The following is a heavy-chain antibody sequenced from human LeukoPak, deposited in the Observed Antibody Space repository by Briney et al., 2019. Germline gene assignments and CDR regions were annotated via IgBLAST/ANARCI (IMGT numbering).Heavy chain of an antibody. D-gene: IGHD3-22*01. CDR1: GFTFSSYS. V-gene: IGHV3-48*01. J-gene: IGHJ4*02. CDR3: AMTYYFDSSGYYKLDY. Sequence: GGSLRLSCAASGFTFSSYSMNWVRQAPGKGLEWVSYISSSSSTIYYADSVKGRFTISRDNAKNSLYLQMNSLRAEDTAVYYCAMTYYFDSSGYYKLDYWGQGTLVTVSS. CDR2: ISSSSSTI.